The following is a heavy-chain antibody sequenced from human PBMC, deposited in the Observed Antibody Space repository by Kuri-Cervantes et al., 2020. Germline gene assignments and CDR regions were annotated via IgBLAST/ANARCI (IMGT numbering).Heavy chain of an antibody. Sequence: GESLKISCAASGFTFSSFTMNWVRQAPGKGLEWVSSISTSSSLIYYADSVKGRFTISRDNAKNSLYLQMNSLRAEDTAVYYRTRDRVGHYDSSGYPSDYYSHYMDVWGKGTTVTVSS. CDR2: ISTSSSLI. V-gene: IGHV3-21*01. CDR3: TRDRVGHYDSSGYPSDYYSHYMDV. J-gene: IGHJ6*03. CDR1: GFTFSSFT. D-gene: IGHD3-22*01.